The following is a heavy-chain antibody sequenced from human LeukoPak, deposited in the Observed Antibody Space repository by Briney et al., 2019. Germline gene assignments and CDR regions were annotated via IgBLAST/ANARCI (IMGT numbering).Heavy chain of an antibody. V-gene: IGHV5-51*01. Sequence: GESLKISCKGSGYSFSNYWIGWVRQMPGKGLEWVGIILPGNSDTRYSPSFQGQVTMSADKSISTAYLQWSSLKAADTAMCYCARQYYDILTDPNYFDSWGQGTLVTVSS. CDR2: ILPGNSDT. CDR1: GYSFSNYW. J-gene: IGHJ4*02. D-gene: IGHD3-9*01. CDR3: ARQYYDILTDPNYFDS.